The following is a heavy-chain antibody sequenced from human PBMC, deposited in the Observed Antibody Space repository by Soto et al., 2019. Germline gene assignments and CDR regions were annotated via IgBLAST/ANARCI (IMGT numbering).Heavy chain of an antibody. CDR2: IIPILGIA. Sequence: SVKVSCKASGGTFSSYTISWVRQAPGQGLEWMGRIIPILGIANYAQKFQGRVTITADKSTSTAYMELSSLRSEDTAVYYFARGRVLRYFDWLYYFDYWSQGTLVTVSS. J-gene: IGHJ4*02. D-gene: IGHD3-9*01. V-gene: IGHV1-69*02. CDR3: ARGRVLRYFDWLYYFDY. CDR1: GGTFSSYT.